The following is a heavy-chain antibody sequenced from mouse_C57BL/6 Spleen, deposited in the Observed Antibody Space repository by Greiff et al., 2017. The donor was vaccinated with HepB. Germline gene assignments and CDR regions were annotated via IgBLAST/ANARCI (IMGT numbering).Heavy chain of an antibody. CDR3: AREIYYYGSPFAY. J-gene: IGHJ3*01. CDR2: SYPGSGNT. V-gene: IGHV1-66*01. CDR1: GYSFTSYY. D-gene: IGHD1-1*01. Sequence: QVQLKESGPELVKPGASVKISCKASGYSFTSYYIHWVKQRPGQGLEWIGWSYPGSGNTKYNEKFKGKATLTADTSSSTAYMQLSSLTSEDSAVYYCAREIYYYGSPFAYWGQGTLVTVSA.